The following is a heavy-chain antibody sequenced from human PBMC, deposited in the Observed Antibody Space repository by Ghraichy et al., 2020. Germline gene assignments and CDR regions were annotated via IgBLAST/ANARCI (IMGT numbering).Heavy chain of an antibody. CDR2: IYHSGNT. D-gene: IGHD4-17*01. CDR1: GGSITSGDSY. CDR3: ARDGGYGDSYY. V-gene: IGHV4-30-4*01. Sequence: SETLSLTCTVSGGSITSGDSYWNWIRHPPGQGLEWIGYIYHSGNTYYNPSLKTRVTISVATSKNHFSLNLNSVTAADTAVYYCARDGGYGDSYYWGQGTPVTVSS. J-gene: IGHJ4*02.